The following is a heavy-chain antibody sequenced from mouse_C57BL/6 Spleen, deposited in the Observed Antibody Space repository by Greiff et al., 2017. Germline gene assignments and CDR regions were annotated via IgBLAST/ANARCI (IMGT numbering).Heavy chain of an antibody. CDR1: GFTFSDYG. CDR3: ARGGDYSGSMFDY. D-gene: IGHD1-1*01. Sequence: EVKLMESGGGLVKPGGSLKLSCAASGFTFSDYGMHWVRQAPEKGLACVAYISSGSSTIYYADTVKGRFTISRDNAKNTLFLQMTSLRSEDTAMYYCARGGDYSGSMFDYWGQGTTLTVSS. CDR2: ISSGSSTI. J-gene: IGHJ2*01. V-gene: IGHV5-17*01.